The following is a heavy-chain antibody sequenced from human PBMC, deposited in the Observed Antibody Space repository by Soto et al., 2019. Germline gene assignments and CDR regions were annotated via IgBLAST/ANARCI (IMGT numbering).Heavy chain of an antibody. D-gene: IGHD3-10*01. CDR1: GGSISSGGYY. V-gene: IGHV4-31*03. J-gene: IGHJ4*02. Sequence: QVQLQESGPGLVKPSQTLSITCTVSGGSISSGGYYWSWIRQHPGKGLEWIGYIYYSGSTYYNPSLKSRVTISVDTSKNQFSLKLSSVTAADTAVYYCHSIVVSGTDAYWGQGTLVTVSS. CDR3: HSIVVSGTDAY. CDR2: IYYSGST.